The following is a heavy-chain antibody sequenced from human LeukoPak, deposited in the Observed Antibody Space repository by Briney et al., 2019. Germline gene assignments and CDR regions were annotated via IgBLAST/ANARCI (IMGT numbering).Heavy chain of an antibody. Sequence: PGGSLRLSCAASGFTFRSYWMSWVRQAPGKGLEWVANIKEDGSEKYYVDSVKGRFTISRDNAKNSLYLQMNSLRAEDTAVYYCARDHEYASDYWGQGTLVTVPS. CDR1: GFTFRSYW. J-gene: IGHJ4*02. CDR2: IKEDGSEK. CDR3: ARDHEYASDY. V-gene: IGHV3-7*01. D-gene: IGHD2-2*01.